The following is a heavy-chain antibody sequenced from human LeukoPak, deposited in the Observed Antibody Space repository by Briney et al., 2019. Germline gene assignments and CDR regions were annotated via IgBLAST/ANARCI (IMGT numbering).Heavy chain of an antibody. J-gene: IGHJ4*02. CDR2: IYSGDSDT. D-gene: IGHD5-18*01. CDR3: ARPSNGYSYGFDY. Sequence: GESLKISCKGSGYSFTNYCIGWVRQMPGKGLEWMGIIYSGDSDTRYSPSLQGQVTISADKSIRTAYLQWSSLKASDTAMYYRARPSNGYSYGFDYWGQGALVTVSS. V-gene: IGHV5-51*01. CDR1: GYSFTNYC.